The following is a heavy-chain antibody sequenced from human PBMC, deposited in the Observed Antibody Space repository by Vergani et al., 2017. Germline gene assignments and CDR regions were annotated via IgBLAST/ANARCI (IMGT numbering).Heavy chain of an antibody. D-gene: IGHD3-22*01. J-gene: IGHJ6*02. CDR2: IYYSGST. CDR3: ARAFGSSGYYYATYYYGMDV. V-gene: IGHV4-31*03. CDR1: GGSISSGGYY. Sequence: QVQLQESGPGLVKPSQTLSLTCTVSGGSISSGGYYWSWIRQHPGKGLEWIGYIYYSGSTYYNPSLKSRVTISVDTSKNQFSLTLSSVTAADTAVYYCARAFGSSGYYYATYYYGMDVWGQGTTVTVSS.